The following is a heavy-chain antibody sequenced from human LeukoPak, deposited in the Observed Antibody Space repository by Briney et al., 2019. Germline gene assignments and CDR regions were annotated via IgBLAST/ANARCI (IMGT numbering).Heavy chain of an antibody. CDR1: GASIKTYY. CDR3: ARDNGYSSGWYDYYYYGMDG. Sequence: ETLSLTCTVSGASIKTYYWSWIRQPPGKGLEWVANVKQDGREKYYVDSVKGRFTSSRDNPKNSLYLQMNSLRAEDTAVYYCARDNGYSSGWYDYYYYGMDGWGQGTTVTDSS. V-gene: IGHV3-7*01. J-gene: IGHJ6*02. D-gene: IGHD6-19*01. CDR2: VKQDGREK.